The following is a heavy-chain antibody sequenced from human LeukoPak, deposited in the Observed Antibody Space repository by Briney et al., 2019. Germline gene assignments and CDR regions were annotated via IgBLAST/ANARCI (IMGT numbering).Heavy chain of an antibody. J-gene: IGHJ4*02. CDR1: GFIFNAYA. Sequence: PGRSLRLSCAASGFIFNAYAMHWVRQAPGKGLEWVAVVSYDGSNKYYADSVKGRFTISRDNSKNTLYLQMNSLRTEDTAVYYCARDVYFDYWGQGTLVTVSS. CDR3: ARDVYFDY. V-gene: IGHV3-30*04. CDR2: VSYDGSNK.